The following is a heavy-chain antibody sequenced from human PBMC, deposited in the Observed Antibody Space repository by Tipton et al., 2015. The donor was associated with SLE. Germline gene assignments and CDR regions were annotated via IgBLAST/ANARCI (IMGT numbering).Heavy chain of an antibody. CDR2: IRYDGSNK. J-gene: IGHJ6*02. D-gene: IGHD3-16*01. CDR3: AKDGASVYYYYGMDV. CDR1: GFTFSSYG. V-gene: IGHV3-30*02. Sequence: SGFTFSSYGMHWVRQAPGKGLEWVAFIRYDGSNKHYADAVKGRFTISRDNSKNTLYLQMNSLRAEDTAVYYCAKDGASVYYYYGMDVWGQGTTVTVSS.